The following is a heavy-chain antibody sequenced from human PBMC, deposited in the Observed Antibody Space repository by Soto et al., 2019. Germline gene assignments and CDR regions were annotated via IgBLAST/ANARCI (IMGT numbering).Heavy chain of an antibody. CDR1: GYTFTGYY. CDR3: ARGAGVGIAVAGKGEDYFDY. CDR2: INPNSGGT. J-gene: IGHJ4*02. Sequence: QVQLVQSGAEVKKPGASVKVSCKASGYTFTGYYMHWVRQAPGQGLEGMGWINPNSGGTNYAQKFQGRVTMTRDTSNSTAYMELSRLRADDTAVYYCARGAGVGIAVAGKGEDYFDYWGQGTLVTVSS. D-gene: IGHD6-19*01. V-gene: IGHV1-2*02.